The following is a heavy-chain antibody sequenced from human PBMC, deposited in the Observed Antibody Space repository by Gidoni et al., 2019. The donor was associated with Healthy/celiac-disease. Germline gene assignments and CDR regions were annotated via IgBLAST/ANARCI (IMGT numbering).Heavy chain of an antibody. J-gene: IGHJ4*02. CDR3: ARVRLGRWYLKAFDY. Sequence: QVQLQQWGAGLLKPSETLSLTCAVYGGSFSGYYWSWIRQPPGKGLEWIGEINHSGSTNYNPSLKSRVTISVDTSKNQFSLKLSSVTAADTAVYYCARVRLGRWYLKAFDYWGQGTLVTVSS. CDR2: INHSGST. D-gene: IGHD3-16*01. CDR1: GGSFSGYY. V-gene: IGHV4-34*01.